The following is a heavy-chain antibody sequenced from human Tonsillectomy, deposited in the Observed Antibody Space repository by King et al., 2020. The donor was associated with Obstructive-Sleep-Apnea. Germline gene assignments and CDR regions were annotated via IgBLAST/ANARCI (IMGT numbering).Heavy chain of an antibody. V-gene: IGHV5-51*01. J-gene: IGHJ5*02. Sequence: EVQLVESGTEVKKPGESLKISCKGSGYNFVTYWIGWVRQMPGKGLEWMGIIYPGDSDTRYSPSFRGQVTISADKSINTAYLQWSSLKASDTAMYYCARRGTSSWYPLDPWGQGTLVTVSS. CDR2: IYPGDSDT. CDR1: GYNFVTYW. CDR3: ARRGTSSWYPLDP. D-gene: IGHD6-13*01.